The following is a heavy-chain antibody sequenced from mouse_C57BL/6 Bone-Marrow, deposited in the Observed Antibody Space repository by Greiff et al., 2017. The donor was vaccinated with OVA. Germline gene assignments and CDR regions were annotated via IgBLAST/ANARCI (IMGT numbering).Heavy chain of an antibody. CDR1: GYTFTSYW. V-gene: IGHV1-69*01. Sequence: QVQLQQPGAELVMPGASVKLSCKASGYTFTSYWMHWVKQRPGQGLEWIGEIDPSDSYTNYNQKFKGKSTLTVDKSSSTAYMQLSSLTSEDSAVDYGARGVYYYDSSYRDYWGQGTTLTVSS. CDR2: IDPSDSYT. D-gene: IGHD1-1*01. CDR3: ARGVYYYDSSYRDY. J-gene: IGHJ2*01.